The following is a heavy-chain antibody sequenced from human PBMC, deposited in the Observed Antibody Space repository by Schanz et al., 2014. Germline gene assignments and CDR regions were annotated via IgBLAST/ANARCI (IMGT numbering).Heavy chain of an antibody. CDR1: GGSIISSTW. CDR3: VRGVGAWEQRIFDY. Sequence: QVLLQESGPGVVKPSGTLSLTCAVSGGSIISSTWWGWVRQPPGKGLEWIGEIYHNGDTSFNPSLKSRPSMSVDKSNKESPSRQTSRPAADTALYYCVRGVGAWEQRIFDYWGKGTLVTVSS. V-gene: IGHV4-4*02. J-gene: IGHJ4*02. D-gene: IGHD1-26*01. CDR2: IYHNGDT.